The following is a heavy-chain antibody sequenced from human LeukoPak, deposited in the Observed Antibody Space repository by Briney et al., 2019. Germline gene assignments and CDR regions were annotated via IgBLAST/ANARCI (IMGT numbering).Heavy chain of an antibody. CDR3: AKRQIIVVSAFDY. V-gene: IGHV3-23*01. CDR1: GSTFSSYA. J-gene: IGHJ4*02. Sequence: AGGSLRLSCAASGSTFSSYAMSWGRQAPGKGLEWVSAISGGGGSTYYADSVKGRSTISRDNSKNTLYLQMNSMRAEDTAVYYCAKRQIIVVSAFDYWGQGTLVTVSS. D-gene: IGHD2-2*01. CDR2: ISGGGGST.